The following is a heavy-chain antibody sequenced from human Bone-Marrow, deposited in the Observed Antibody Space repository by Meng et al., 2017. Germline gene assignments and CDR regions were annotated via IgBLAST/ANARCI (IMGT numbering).Heavy chain of an antibody. Sequence: GESLKISCAASGFTFSSYAMSWVRQAPGKGLEWVSAISGSGGSTYYADSVKGRFTISRDNSKNTLYLQMNNLRAEDTAVYYCASASQLDPVDDYWGQGTLVTVSS. CDR2: ISGSGGST. V-gene: IGHV3-23*01. D-gene: IGHD1-1*01. CDR3: ASASQLDPVDDY. J-gene: IGHJ4*02. CDR1: GFTFSSYA.